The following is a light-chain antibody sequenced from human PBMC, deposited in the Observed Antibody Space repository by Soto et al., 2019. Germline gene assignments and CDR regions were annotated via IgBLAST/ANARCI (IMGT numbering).Light chain of an antibody. J-gene: IGKJ2*01. CDR1: QSISGY. CDR2: AAS. Sequence: DIQMTQSPPSLSASVGDRVTITCRASQSISGYLNWYQQKPGKAPKVLIYAASSLQTGVPSRFSGSGSGTDFTLTISSLQPEDFATYFCPKRYSFPDTFGRGTKLEIK. CDR3: PKRYSFPDT. V-gene: IGKV1-39*01.